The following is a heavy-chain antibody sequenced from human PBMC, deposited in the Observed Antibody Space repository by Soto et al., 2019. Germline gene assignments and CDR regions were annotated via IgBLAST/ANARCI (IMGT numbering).Heavy chain of an antibody. V-gene: IGHV4-34*01. CDR2: INHSGST. CDR3: AREPIVVVPAAIRLGYYQYGMDV. CDR1: GGSFSGYY. J-gene: IGHJ6*02. Sequence: SETLSLTCAVYGGSFSGYYWSWIRQPPGKGLEWIGEINHSGSTNYNPSLKSRVTISVDTSKNQFSLKLSSVTAADTAVYYCAREPIVVVPAAIRLGYYQYGMDVWGQGTTVTVSS. D-gene: IGHD2-2*01.